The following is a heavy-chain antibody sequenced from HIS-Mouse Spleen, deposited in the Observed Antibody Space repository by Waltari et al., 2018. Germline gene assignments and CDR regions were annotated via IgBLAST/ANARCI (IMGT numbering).Heavy chain of an antibody. Sequence: QLQLQESGPGLVKPSETLSLTCTVSGGSISSSSYYWGWIRQPPGKGLEWNGSIYYSGSTYYTPSLKSRVTISVDPSKNQFSRKLSSVTAADTAVYYCAREIPYSSSWYDWYFDLWGRGTLVTVSS. V-gene: IGHV4-39*07. CDR1: GGSISSSSYY. J-gene: IGHJ2*01. CDR2: IYYSGST. CDR3: AREIPYSSSWYDWYFDL. D-gene: IGHD6-13*01.